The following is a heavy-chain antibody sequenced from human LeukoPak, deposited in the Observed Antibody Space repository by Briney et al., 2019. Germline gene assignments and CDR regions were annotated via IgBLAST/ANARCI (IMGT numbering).Heavy chain of an antibody. Sequence: TSETLSLTSAVSGYSISSGYYWGWIRRPPGKGLEWIGSIYHSGSTYYNPSLKSRITISVDASQNQFSLKLSSVPAAETAVYYCARWDSGEWFHDAFDIWGQGTMVTVSS. CDR3: ARWDSGEWFHDAFDI. V-gene: IGHV4-38-2*01. J-gene: IGHJ3*02. D-gene: IGHD3-3*01. CDR2: IYHSGST. CDR1: GYSISSGYY.